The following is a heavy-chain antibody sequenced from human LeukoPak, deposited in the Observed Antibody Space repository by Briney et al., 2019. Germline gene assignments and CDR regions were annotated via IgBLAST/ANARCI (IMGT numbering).Heavy chain of an antibody. Sequence: PSETLSLTCAVSGYSISGGYYWGWIRQPPGKGLEWIGSIYHSGSTYYNPSLKSRVTISVDTSKNQFSLKLSSVTAADTAVYYCARLYCSSTSCYPYDAFDIWGQGTMVTVSS. V-gene: IGHV4-38-2*01. CDR3: ARLYCSSTSCYPYDAFDI. J-gene: IGHJ3*02. D-gene: IGHD2-2*01. CDR2: IYHSGST. CDR1: GYSISGGYY.